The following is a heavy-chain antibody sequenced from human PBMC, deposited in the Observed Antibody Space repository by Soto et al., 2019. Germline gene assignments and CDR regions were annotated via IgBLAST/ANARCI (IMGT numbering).Heavy chain of an antibody. J-gene: IGHJ4*02. Sequence: EVQLVDSGGGLVQPGGSLRLSCAASGFTFSSYWMHWVRHAPGKGLVWVSRSNSDGSSTSYADSVKGRFTISRDNAKKTLYLQMSSLRAEDTAVYYCARVAELYYFDYWGQGALVTVSS. CDR2: SNSDGSST. CDR3: ARVAELYYFDY. V-gene: IGHV3-74*01. CDR1: GFTFSSYW. D-gene: IGHD1-7*01.